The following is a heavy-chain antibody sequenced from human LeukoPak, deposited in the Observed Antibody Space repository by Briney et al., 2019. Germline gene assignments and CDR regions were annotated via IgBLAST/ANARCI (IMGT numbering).Heavy chain of an antibody. J-gene: IGHJ4*02. CDR3: ASGSHPHLNYFDY. D-gene: IGHD1-26*01. V-gene: IGHV4-39*07. CDR1: GGSISSSSYY. CDR2: IYYSGST. Sequence: SETLSLTCTVSGGSISSSSYYWGWIRQPPGKGLEWIGSIYYSGSTYYNPSLKSRVTISVDTSKNQFSLKLSSVTAADTAVYYCASGSHPHLNYFDYWGQGTLVTVSS.